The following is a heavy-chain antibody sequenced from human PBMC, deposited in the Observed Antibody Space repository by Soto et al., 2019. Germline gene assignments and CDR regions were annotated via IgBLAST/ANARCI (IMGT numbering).Heavy chain of an antibody. V-gene: IGHV4-34*01. CDR1: GGSFSXXX. J-gene: IGHJ3*02. Sequence: QLQQWGAGLLKPSETXXXTCVVSGGSFSXXXXNWIRQSPGKGLEWIGEIKHSGSNNYSPSLKSRVTMSLDTSKNQFSLKLTSVTAADTAVYYCARGGSNDWQVAFDIWGQGTMVTVSS. D-gene: IGHD3-9*01. CDR2: IKHSGSN. CDR3: ARGGSNDWQVAFDI.